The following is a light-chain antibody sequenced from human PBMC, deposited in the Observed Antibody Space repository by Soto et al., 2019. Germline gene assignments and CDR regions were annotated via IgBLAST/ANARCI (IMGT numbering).Light chain of an antibody. CDR2: SNN. Sequence: QSVLTQPPSASVTPGQRVTISCSVSSSNIGSNYVYWYQQLPGTAPKLLIYSNNQRPSGVPDRFSGSNSGTSASLAISGLRSEDEADYYCAPCDDSLSGYVFGAGTKLTVL. J-gene: IGLJ1*01. CDR1: SSNIGSNY. CDR3: APCDDSLSGYV. V-gene: IGLV1-47*01.